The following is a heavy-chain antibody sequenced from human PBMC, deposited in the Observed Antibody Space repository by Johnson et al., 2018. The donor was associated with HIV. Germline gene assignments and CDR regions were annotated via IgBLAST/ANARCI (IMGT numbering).Heavy chain of an antibody. J-gene: IGHJ3*02. D-gene: IGHD6-13*01. CDR3: AGERTISWYAWESPSANAFEI. CDR1: RFTFNKYT. CDR2: VSYDGGNK. Sequence: VQLVESGGGVVQPGRSLRLSCAASRFTFNKYTMHWVRQAPGKGLEWVAVVSYDGGNKYYADSVKGRFTISRDNSRNTLYLQMNSLRPEDTAVYYCAGERTISWYAWESPSANAFEILGQGTMVIFSS. V-gene: IGHV3-30-3*01.